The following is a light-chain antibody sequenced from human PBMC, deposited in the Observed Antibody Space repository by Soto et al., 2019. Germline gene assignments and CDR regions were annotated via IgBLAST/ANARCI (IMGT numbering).Light chain of an antibody. V-gene: IGKV3-20*01. CDR3: QQYGRT. Sequence: GLRQSPGTLSLSQDERAALSCRASESVSGSYIAWYQQKVGQSPRLLIYGASNRATGIPDRFSGSGSGTDFTLTIRRLEPEDFAMYYCQQYGRTFGLGTMVDI. CDR1: ESVSGSY. J-gene: IGKJ1*01. CDR2: GAS.